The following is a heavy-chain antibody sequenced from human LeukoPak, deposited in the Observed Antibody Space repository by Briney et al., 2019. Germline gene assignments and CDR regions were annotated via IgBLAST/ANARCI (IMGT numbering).Heavy chain of an antibody. CDR2: ISSASSTI. D-gene: IGHD3-10*01. V-gene: IGHV3-48*01. CDR1: GFTFSSYS. CDR3: ARDGWFGDYNWFDP. J-gene: IGHJ5*02. Sequence: GGSLRLSCAASGFTFSSYSMNWVRQAPGKGLEWISYISSASSTIYYADSVKGRFTISRDNAKNSVYLQMNSLRAEDTAMYYCARDGWFGDYNWFDPWGQGTLVTVSS.